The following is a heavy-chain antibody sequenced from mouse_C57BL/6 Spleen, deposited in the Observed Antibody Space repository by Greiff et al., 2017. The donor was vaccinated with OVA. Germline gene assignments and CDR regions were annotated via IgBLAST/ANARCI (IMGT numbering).Heavy chain of an antibody. J-gene: IGHJ2*01. Sequence: QVQLKQSGPELVQPGASVKISCKASGYAFSSSWMNWVKQRPGKGLEWIGRIYPGDGDTNYNGKFKGKATLTADKSSSTAYMQLSSLTSEDSAVYFCARNYYGSRYYFDYWGQGTTLTVSS. CDR1: GYAFSSSW. D-gene: IGHD1-1*01. CDR2: IYPGDGDT. CDR3: ARNYYGSRYYFDY. V-gene: IGHV1-82*01.